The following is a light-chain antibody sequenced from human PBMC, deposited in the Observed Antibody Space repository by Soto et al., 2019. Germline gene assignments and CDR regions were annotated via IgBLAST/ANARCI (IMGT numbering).Light chain of an antibody. CDR2: DVA. CDR3: VSFTSSTTYV. V-gene: IGLV2-14*03. Sequence: QSALTQPASVSASPGQSITISCTGTSSVVGGSNFVSWYQQHPGKPPKLIIYDVATLPSGVSNRFSGSKSGSTASLIISRLQTEDEADYYCVSFTSSTTYVFGSGTKVTVL. J-gene: IGLJ1*01. CDR1: SSVVGGSNF.